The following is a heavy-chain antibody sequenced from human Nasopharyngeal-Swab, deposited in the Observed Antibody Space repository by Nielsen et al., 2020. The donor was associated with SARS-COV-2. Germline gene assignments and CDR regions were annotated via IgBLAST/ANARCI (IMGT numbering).Heavy chain of an antibody. Sequence: ASVKVSCKASGSIFSNYYIHWVRQAPGQGLEWMGMINPGSGGTTYAQKFQGRVTMTRDTSTSTVFMDLSSLRSEDTAVYYCARRGRCSGSSCDMDVWGQGTTVTVSS. CDR3: ARRGRCSGSSCDMDV. D-gene: IGHD2-2*01. J-gene: IGHJ6*02. CDR1: GSIFSNYY. CDR2: INPGSGGT. V-gene: IGHV1-46*01.